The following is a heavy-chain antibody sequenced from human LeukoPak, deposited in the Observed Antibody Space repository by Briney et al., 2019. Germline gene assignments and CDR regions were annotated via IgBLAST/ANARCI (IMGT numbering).Heavy chain of an antibody. V-gene: IGHV1-8*03. J-gene: IGHJ6*03. CDR3: ARGMRYYDFWSGTPQDYYYYYMDV. D-gene: IGHD3-3*01. CDR2: MNPNSGNT. CDR1: GYTFTSYD. Sequence: ASVKVSCKASGYTFTSYDINWVRQATGQGLEWMGWMNPNSGNTGYAQKFQGRVTITRNTSISTAYMELSSLRSEDTAVYYCARGMRYYDFWSGTPQDYYYYYMDVWGKGTTVTVSS.